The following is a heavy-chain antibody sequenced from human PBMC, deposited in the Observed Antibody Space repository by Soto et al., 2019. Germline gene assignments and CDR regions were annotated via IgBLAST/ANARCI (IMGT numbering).Heavy chain of an antibody. J-gene: IGHJ4*02. CDR2: ISYDGSNK. V-gene: IGHV3-30*18. Sequence: QVQLVESGGGVVQPGRSLRLSCAASGFTFSSYGMHWVRQAPGKGLEWVAVISYDGSNKYYADSVKGRFTISRDNSKNTLYLQMNSLRAEDTAVYYCAKAGGSNWNDAIDYWGQGTLVTVSS. D-gene: IGHD1-1*01. CDR3: AKAGGSNWNDAIDY. CDR1: GFTFSSYG.